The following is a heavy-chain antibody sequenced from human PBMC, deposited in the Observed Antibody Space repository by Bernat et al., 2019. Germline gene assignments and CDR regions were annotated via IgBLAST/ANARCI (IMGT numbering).Heavy chain of an antibody. CDR2: INSDGSST. Sequence: EVQLLESGGGLVQPGGSLRLSCAASGFTFSSYWMHWVRQAPGKGLVWVSRINSDGSSTTYADSVKGRFTISRDNAKNTLYLQMNSLRAEDTAVYYCARGYSGSYRVDYWGQGTLVTVSS. CDR3: ARGYSGSYRVDY. D-gene: IGHD1-26*01. J-gene: IGHJ4*02. CDR1: GFTFSSYW. V-gene: IGHV3-74*02.